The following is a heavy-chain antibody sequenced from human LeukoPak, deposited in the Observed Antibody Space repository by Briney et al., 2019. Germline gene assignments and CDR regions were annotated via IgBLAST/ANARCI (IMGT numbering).Heavy chain of an antibody. CDR3: ARGTIGGNPASAY. Sequence: GGSLRLSCAASGFTFSTYEMNWVRQAPGKGLEWVSSIGTDGYSYSAVSVKGRFTISRDNAKSTLYLQMDSLTVEDTALYYCARGTIGGNPASAYWGQGILVTVSS. V-gene: IGHV3-21*06. D-gene: IGHD4-23*01. CDR2: IGTDGYS. CDR1: GFTFSTYE. J-gene: IGHJ4*02.